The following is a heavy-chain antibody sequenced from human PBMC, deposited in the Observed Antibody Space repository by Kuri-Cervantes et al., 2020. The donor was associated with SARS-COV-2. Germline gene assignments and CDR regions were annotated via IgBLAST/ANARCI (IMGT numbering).Heavy chain of an antibody. CDR2: ISSSGSTI. J-gene: IGHJ4*02. D-gene: IGHD6-19*01. CDR1: GFTFSSYE. Sequence: GGSLRLSCAASGFTFSSYEMNWVRQAPGKGLEWVSYISSSGSTIYYADSVKGRFTISRDNAKNSLYLQMNSLRAVDTAVYYCARDGIAVAGREQNFDYWGQGTLVTVSS. CDR3: ARDGIAVAGREQNFDY. V-gene: IGHV3-48*03.